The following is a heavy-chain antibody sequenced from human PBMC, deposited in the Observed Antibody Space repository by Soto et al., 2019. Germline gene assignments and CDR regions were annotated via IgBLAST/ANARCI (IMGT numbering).Heavy chain of an antibody. Sequence: QVQLQQWGAGLLKPSETLSLTCAVYGGSFSGYYWSWIRQPPGKGLAWIGEINHSGSTNYNPSLKSRVTISVDTSKNQLSLKLSSLTPADTAVDYSSRGGYGWRRYGHRLDDFDIWGQGTMVTVSS. D-gene: IGHD3-10*01. J-gene: IGHJ3*02. CDR2: INHSGST. CDR3: SRGGYGWRRYGHRLDDFDI. V-gene: IGHV4-34*01. CDR1: GGSFSGYY.